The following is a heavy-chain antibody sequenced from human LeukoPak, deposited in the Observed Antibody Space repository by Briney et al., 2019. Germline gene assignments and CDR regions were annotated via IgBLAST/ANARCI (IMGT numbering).Heavy chain of an antibody. CDR1: GFTFSSYA. CDR2: ISGSGSST. V-gene: IGHV3-23*01. D-gene: IGHD5-24*01. Sequence: GGSLRLSCAAPGFTFSSYAMNWVRQAPGKGLEWGSGISGSGSSTNYADSVEGRFTISRDNSNNTLYLQMHSLRAEDTAVYYCAKDARRDGYSYDYWGQGTLVTVSS. CDR3: AKDARRDGYSYDY. J-gene: IGHJ4*02.